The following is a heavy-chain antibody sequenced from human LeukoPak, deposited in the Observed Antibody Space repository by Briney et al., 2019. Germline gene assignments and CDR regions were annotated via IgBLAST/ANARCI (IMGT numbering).Heavy chain of an antibody. CDR3: ARSRSMSVNGKNLLY. CDR1: GFTFSAYT. J-gene: IGHJ4*02. Sequence: GGSLRLSCAASGFTFSAYTLNWVRQPPGKGLEWVSSIKGSDNYIYHADSVAGRFTVSTDDAQNSIHLQMNSLRVEDTAIYYCARSRSMSVNGKNLLYWGQGSLVTVSS. V-gene: IGHV3-21*06. CDR2: IKGSDNYI. D-gene: IGHD1-26*01.